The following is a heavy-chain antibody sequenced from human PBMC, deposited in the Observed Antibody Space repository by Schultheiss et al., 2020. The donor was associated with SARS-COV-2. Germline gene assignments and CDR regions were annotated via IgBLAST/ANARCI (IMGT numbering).Heavy chain of an antibody. V-gene: IGHV1-46*03. CDR2: INPSGGST. J-gene: IGHJ6*02. CDR1: GYTFTSYY. D-gene: IGHD2-2*02. Sequence: ASVKVSCKASGYTFTSYYMHWVRQAPGQGLEWMGIINPSGGSTSYAQKFQGRVTMTRDTSTSTVYMELSSLRSEDMAVYYCARQYCSSTSCYTSGMDVWGEGATVTVAS. CDR3: ARQYCSSTSCYTSGMDV.